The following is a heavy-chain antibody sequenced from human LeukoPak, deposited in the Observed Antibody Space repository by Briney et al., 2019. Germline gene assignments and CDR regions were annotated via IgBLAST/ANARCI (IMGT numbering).Heavy chain of an antibody. D-gene: IGHD6-25*01. CDR3: ATGGGYRFAY. Sequence: ASVKVSCKASGYTFTSYAMNWVRQAPGQGLEWMGWINTNTEKSTYAPGFTGRYIFSLDSSVNTAYLQINSLKAEDTALYYCATGGGYRFAYWGQGTLVTVSS. CDR2: INTNTEKS. CDR1: GYTFTSYA. V-gene: IGHV7-4-1*02. J-gene: IGHJ4*02.